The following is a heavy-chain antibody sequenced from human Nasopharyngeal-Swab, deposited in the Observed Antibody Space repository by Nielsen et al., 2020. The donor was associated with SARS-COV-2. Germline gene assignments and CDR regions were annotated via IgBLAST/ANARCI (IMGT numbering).Heavy chain of an antibody. V-gene: IGHV3-66*02. CDR3: ARQGFVLYFDY. CDR2: IYSGGST. Sequence: SCKASGFTVSSNYMSWVRQAPGKGLEWVSVIYSGGSTYYADSVKGRFTISRDNSKNTLYLQMNSLRAEDTAVYYCARQGFVLYFDYWGQGTLVTVSS. J-gene: IGHJ4*02. D-gene: IGHD2-8*01. CDR1: GFTVSSNY.